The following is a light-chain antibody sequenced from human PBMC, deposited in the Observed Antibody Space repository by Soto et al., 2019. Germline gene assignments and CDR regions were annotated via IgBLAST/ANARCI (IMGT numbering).Light chain of an antibody. CDR3: QQFHISRT. CDR2: GAS. Sequence: EIVLTQSPGTLSLSPGERATLSCRASQSLNARYLAWYQVKPGQAPRLLFYGASSRATGIPDRFIGSGSGTDFTLTLTGLEPEDFAVYYCQQFHISRTFGQGTKVEIK. CDR1: QSLNARY. V-gene: IGKV3-20*01. J-gene: IGKJ1*01.